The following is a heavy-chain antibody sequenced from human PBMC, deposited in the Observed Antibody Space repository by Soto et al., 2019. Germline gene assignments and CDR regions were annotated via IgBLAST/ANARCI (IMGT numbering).Heavy chain of an antibody. CDR3: ASSCLRITIFVDPGLGLYGMDV. J-gene: IGHJ6*02. CDR2: INAGNGNT. CDR1: GYTFTSYA. D-gene: IGHD3-3*01. V-gene: IGHV1-3*01. Sequence: QVQLVQSGAEVKKPGASVKVSCKASGYTFTSYAMHWVRQAPGQRLEWMGWINAGNGNTKYSQKFQGRVTITRDTAASTANMEMSSLRSEDTAVYYCASSCLRITIFVDPGLGLYGMDVWGQGTTVTVSS.